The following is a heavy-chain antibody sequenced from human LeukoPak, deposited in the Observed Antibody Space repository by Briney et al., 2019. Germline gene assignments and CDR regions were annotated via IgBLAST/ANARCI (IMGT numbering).Heavy chain of an antibody. CDR2: INPSGDST. V-gene: IGHV1-46*01. D-gene: IGHD2-2*02. CDR1: GYTFTTHY. J-gene: IGHJ4*02. CDR3: ARARDRSCSSTSCYRFDY. Sequence: ASVKVSCKAFGYTFTTHYMHWVRQAPGQGPEWMGIINPSGDSTSYAQNFQGRVTMTRDTSTSTIYMELSSLRSEDTAVYYCARARDRSCSSTSCYRFDYWGQGTLVIVSS.